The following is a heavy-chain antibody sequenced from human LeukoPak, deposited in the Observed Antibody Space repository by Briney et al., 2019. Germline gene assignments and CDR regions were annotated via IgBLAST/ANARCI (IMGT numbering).Heavy chain of an antibody. CDR3: AKMQGYFDL. V-gene: IGHV3-23*01. Sequence: GGSLRLSCAASGFTFTSQGMAWVRQAPAKGLEWVSAITGSGDNTYYADSVKGRFTISRNNSKNTLYMQMNSLSAEDTAVYYCAKMQGYFDLWGRGTLVTVSS. CDR1: GFTFTSQG. CDR2: ITGSGDNT. J-gene: IGHJ2*01.